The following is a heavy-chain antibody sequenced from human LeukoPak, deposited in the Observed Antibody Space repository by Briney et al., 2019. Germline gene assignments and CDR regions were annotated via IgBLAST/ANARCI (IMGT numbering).Heavy chain of an antibody. V-gene: IGHV1-46*01. Sequence: ASVKVSCKASGYTFTSYYMHWVRQAPGQGLEWMGIINPSGGSTSYAQKFQGRVTMTRDTSTSTVYMELSSLRSDDTAIYYCARGESSTNCYDYWGQGTLVTVSS. CDR1: GYTFTSYY. CDR2: INPSGGST. CDR3: ARGESSTNCYDY. D-gene: IGHD2-2*01. J-gene: IGHJ4*02.